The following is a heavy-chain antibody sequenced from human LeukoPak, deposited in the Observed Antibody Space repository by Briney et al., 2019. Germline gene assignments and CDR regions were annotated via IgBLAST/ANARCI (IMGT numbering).Heavy chain of an antibody. J-gene: IGHJ6*03. D-gene: IGHD4-17*01. Sequence: SETLSLTCAVYGGSFSGYYWSWFRQPPGKGLEWIGEINHSGSTNYNPSLKSRVTISVDTSKNQFSLKLSSVTAADTAVYYCARGTPNSTVSPLGYYYMDVWGKGTTVTVSS. CDR3: ARGTPNSTVSPLGYYYMDV. V-gene: IGHV4-34*01. CDR1: GGSFSGYY. CDR2: INHSGST.